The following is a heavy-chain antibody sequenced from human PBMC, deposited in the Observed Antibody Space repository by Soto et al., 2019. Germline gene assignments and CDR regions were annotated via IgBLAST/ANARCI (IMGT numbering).Heavy chain of an antibody. Sequence: GGSLRLSCAASGFTFSSYAMTWVRQAPGKGLEWVSVITYNGDNTYYADSVKGRFTVSRDNSKDTVHLQMNSLRAEDTAVYYCARYIRGPTVFYFDFWGPGVLVTVSS. D-gene: IGHD5-18*01. CDR2: ITYNGDNT. CDR3: ARYIRGPTVFYFDF. CDR1: GFTFSSYA. V-gene: IGHV3-23*01. J-gene: IGHJ4*02.